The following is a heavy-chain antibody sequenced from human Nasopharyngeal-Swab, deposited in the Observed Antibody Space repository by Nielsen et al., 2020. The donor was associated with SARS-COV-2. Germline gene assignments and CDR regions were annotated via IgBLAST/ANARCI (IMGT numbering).Heavy chain of an antibody. CDR1: GFTFSSSW. D-gene: IGHD5-18*01. V-gene: IGHV3-7*01. CDR2: IKQDGSEK. Sequence: GESLKISCAASGFTFSSSWMSWVRQAPGKGLEWVANIKQDGSEKYYVDSVKGRFTISRENAKNSLYLQMNSLRAEDTAVYYCARDASRGYSYGHFDYWGQGTLVTVSS. J-gene: IGHJ4*02. CDR3: ARDASRGYSYGHFDY.